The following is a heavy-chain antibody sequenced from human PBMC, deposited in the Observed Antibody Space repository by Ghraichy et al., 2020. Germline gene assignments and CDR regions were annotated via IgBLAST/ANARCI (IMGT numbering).Heavy chain of an antibody. D-gene: IGHD3-3*02. CDR1: GYSISSGYY. CDR2: IYHSGST. Sequence: SETLSLTCAVSGYSISSGYYWGWIRQPPGKGLEWIGSIYHSGSTYYNPSLKSRVTISVDTSKNQFSLKLSSVTAADTAVYYCARLSGYYYYGMDVWGQGTTVTVSS. V-gene: IGHV4-38-2*01. CDR3: ARLSGYYYYGMDV. J-gene: IGHJ6*02.